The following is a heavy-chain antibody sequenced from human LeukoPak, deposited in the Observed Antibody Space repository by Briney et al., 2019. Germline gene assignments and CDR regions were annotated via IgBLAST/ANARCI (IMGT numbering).Heavy chain of an antibody. J-gene: IGHJ5*02. V-gene: IGHV1-18*04. CDR3: ARSYGSGSPPWFDP. D-gene: IGHD3-10*01. Sequence: ASVKVSCKASGYTFTSYGISWVRQAPGQGLEWMGWISAYNGNTNYAQKLQGRVTMTTDTSTSTAYLELRSLRSDDTAVYYCARSYGSGSPPWFDPWGQGTLVTVSS. CDR2: ISAYNGNT. CDR1: GYTFTSYG.